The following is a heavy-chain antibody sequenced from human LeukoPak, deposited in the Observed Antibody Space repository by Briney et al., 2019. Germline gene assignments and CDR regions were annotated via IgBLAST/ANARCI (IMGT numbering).Heavy chain of an antibody. CDR1: GFNFSRYG. J-gene: IGHJ6*02. CDR3: ASNKVTTEGMDV. Sequence: PGRSLRLSCAASGFNFSRYGMYWVRQAPGKGLEWVAIIWYDGSETYYADFVKGRFTISRDNSKNTLFLQMNSLRADDTAVYYCASNKVTTEGMDVWGQGATVAVSS. D-gene: IGHD4-17*01. CDR2: IWYDGSET. V-gene: IGHV3-33*01.